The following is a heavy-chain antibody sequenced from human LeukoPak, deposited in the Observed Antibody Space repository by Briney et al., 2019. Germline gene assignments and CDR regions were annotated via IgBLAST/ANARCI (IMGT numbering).Heavy chain of an antibody. CDR3: ARDPDFWSGYPGWFDP. CDR1: GFTFSSYA. Sequence: PGGSLRLSCAASGFTFSSYAMHWVRQAPGKGLEWVSYISSSSSTIYYADSVKGRFTISRDNAKNSLYLQMNSLRAEDTAVYYCARDPDFWSGYPGWFDPWGQGTLVTVSS. V-gene: IGHV3-48*01. J-gene: IGHJ5*02. D-gene: IGHD3-3*01. CDR2: ISSSSSTI.